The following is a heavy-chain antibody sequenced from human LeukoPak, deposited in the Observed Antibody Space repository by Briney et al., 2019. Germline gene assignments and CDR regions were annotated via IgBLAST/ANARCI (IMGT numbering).Heavy chain of an antibody. V-gene: IGHV3-23*01. Sequence: PGGSLRLSCTASGFTFNTDATTWVRQLPGKGLEWVSTVSDSGDLTYYADSVKGRFTISRDNSRNTLYLQMNSLRVEDTAVYYCAKDRPPNYSSRQGFSDNWFDPWGQGTLVTVSS. CDR1: GFTFNTDA. J-gene: IGHJ5*02. CDR2: VSDSGDLT. D-gene: IGHD2-2*01. CDR3: AKDRPPNYSSRQGFSDNWFDP.